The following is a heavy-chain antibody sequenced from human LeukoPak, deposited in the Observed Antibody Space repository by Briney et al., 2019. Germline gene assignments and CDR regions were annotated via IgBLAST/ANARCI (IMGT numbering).Heavy chain of an antibody. J-gene: IGHJ6*03. D-gene: IGHD3-10*01. CDR3: ARRYVRGVFRPFTMVRGQTSYYYYMDV. Sequence: PGGSLRLSCAASGFTFSSYWMSWVRQAPGKGLEWVANIKQDGSEKYYVDSVKGRFTISRDNAKNSLYLQMNSLRAEDTAVYYCARRYVRGVFRPFTMVRGQTSYYYYMDVWGKGTTVTISS. V-gene: IGHV3-7*01. CDR2: IKQDGSEK. CDR1: GFTFSSYW.